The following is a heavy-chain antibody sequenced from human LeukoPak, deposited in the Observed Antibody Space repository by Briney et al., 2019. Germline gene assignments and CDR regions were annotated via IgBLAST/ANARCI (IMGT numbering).Heavy chain of an antibody. Sequence: SQTLSLTCTVSGGSISIGHYYWSWIRQHPERGLEWIGFIHYSGSTYYNPSLESRVTISVDTSKNQFSLKWNSVTAADTAVYYCATHGPAVAGGFDPWGRGALVTVSS. V-gene: IGHV4-30-4*01. D-gene: IGHD6-19*01. CDR3: ATHGPAVAGGFDP. CDR2: IHYSGST. CDR1: GGSISIGHYY. J-gene: IGHJ5*02.